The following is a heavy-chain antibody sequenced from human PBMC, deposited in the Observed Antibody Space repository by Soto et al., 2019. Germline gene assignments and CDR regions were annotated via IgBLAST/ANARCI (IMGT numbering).Heavy chain of an antibody. Sequence: SETLSLTFSVSGYSVSSSDYYWAWIRQPPVKVLEWIGYIYYSGSTKYNPSLKSRVTISVATSKNQFSLKLSSVTAADTAVYYSARDRVAYWFAPWGQVTLVTVS. V-gene: IGHV4-61*08. J-gene: IGHJ5*02. CDR3: ARDRVAYWFAP. CDR2: IYYSGST. CDR1: GYSVSSSDYY. D-gene: IGHD3-3*01.